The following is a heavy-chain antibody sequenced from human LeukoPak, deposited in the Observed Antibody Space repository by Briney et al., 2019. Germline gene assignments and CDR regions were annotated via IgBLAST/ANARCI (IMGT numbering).Heavy chain of an antibody. D-gene: IGHD3-10*01. Sequence: SETLSLTCAVYGGSFSGYFWSWIRQPPGKGLEWIGEINHSGGTNYNPSLKSRVTISVDTSKNQFSLMLSSVTAADTAVYYCARYHHSDCYASGSLEHWGRGIPVTVSS. CDR3: ARYHHSDCYASGSLEH. CDR2: INHSGGT. CDR1: GGSFSGYF. V-gene: IGHV4-34*01. J-gene: IGHJ1*01.